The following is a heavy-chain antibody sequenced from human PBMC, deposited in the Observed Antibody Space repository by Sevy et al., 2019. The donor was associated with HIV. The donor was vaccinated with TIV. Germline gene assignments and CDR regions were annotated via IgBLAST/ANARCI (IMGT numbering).Heavy chain of an antibody. Sequence: ASVKVSCKASGYTFTSYGISWVRQAPGQGLEWMGWMSAYNGNTNYAQKLQGRVTMTTDTSTSTAYMELRSLRSDDTAVYYCARDPGPYDYVWGSYRRNYYYYGMDVWGQGTTVTVSS. V-gene: IGHV1-18*01. J-gene: IGHJ6*02. CDR3: ARDPGPYDYVWGSYRRNYYYYGMDV. D-gene: IGHD3-16*02. CDR1: GYTFTSYG. CDR2: MSAYNGNT.